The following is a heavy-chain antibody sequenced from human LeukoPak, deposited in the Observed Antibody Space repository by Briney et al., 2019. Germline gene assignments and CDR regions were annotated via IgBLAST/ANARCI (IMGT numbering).Heavy chain of an antibody. CDR1: GFTFSSYA. V-gene: IGHV3-23*01. CDR2: ISGSGGST. J-gene: IGHJ4*02. D-gene: IGHD6-19*01. Sequence: GGSLRLSCAASGFTFSSYAMSWVRQAPGKGREWVSAISGSGGSTYYADSVKGRFTISRDNSKNTLYLQMNSLRAEDTAVYYCAKSKQGGWYSCDYWGQGTLVTVSS. CDR3: AKSKQGGWYSCDY.